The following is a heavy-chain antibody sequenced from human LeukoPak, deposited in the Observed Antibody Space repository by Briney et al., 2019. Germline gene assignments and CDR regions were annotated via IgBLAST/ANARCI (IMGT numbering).Heavy chain of an antibody. J-gene: IGHJ5*02. CDR2: IYYSGST. CDR1: GGSISSSSYY. V-gene: IGHV4-39*01. CDR3: ARHKGFGGLDP. D-gene: IGHD2-15*01. Sequence: SETLSLTCTVSGGSISSSSYYWGWIRQPPGKGLEWIGSIYYSGSTYYNPSLKSRVTISVDTSKNQFSLKLSSVTAADTAVYYCARHKGFGGLDPWGQGTLVTVSS.